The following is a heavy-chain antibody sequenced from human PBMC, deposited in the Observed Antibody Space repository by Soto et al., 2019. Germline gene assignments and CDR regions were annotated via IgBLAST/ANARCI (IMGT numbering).Heavy chain of an antibody. Sequence: PGGSLRLSCAASGFTFSSYAMHWVRQAPGKGLEWVAVISYDGSNKYYADSVKGRFTISRDNSKNTLYLQMNSLRAEDTAVYYCASVTMIVPETEHYFDYWGQGTLVTVSS. D-gene: IGHD3-22*01. CDR3: ASVTMIVPETEHYFDY. CDR1: GFTFSSYA. V-gene: IGHV3-30-3*01. CDR2: ISYDGSNK. J-gene: IGHJ4*02.